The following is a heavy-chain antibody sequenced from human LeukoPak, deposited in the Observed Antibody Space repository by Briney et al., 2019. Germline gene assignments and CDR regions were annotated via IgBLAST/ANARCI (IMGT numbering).Heavy chain of an antibody. V-gene: IGHV1-69*13. CDR2: IIPIFGTA. CDR3: ARAVGAAIYFDY. D-gene: IGHD1-26*01. Sequence: SVKVSCKASEGTFSSYAISWVRQAPGQGLEWMGGIIPIFGTANYAQKFQGRVTITADESTSTAYMELSSLRSEDTAVYYCARAVGAAIYFDYWGQGTLVTVSS. CDR1: EGTFSSYA. J-gene: IGHJ4*02.